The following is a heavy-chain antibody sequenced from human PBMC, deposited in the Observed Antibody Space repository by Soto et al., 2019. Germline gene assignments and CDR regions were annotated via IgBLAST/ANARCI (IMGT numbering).Heavy chain of an antibody. J-gene: IGHJ5*02. CDR1: GYNFNTNW. D-gene: IGHD6-19*01. Sequence: PGESLKISCKGSGYNFNTNWIGWVRQMPGKGLEWMGVIFPSDSDIRYSPSLQGQVTISADKSISTTYLQWRSLTASDTAMYYCERVFGSGWSGFDPWGQGNLVNVS. V-gene: IGHV5-51*01. CDR3: ERVFGSGWSGFDP. CDR2: IFPSDSDI.